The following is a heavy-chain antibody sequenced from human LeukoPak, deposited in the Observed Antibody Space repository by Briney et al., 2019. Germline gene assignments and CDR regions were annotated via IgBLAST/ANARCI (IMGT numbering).Heavy chain of an antibody. Sequence: SETLSLTCTVSGGSISSSSYYWGWIRQPPGKGLEWIGSIYYTRSTYYNPSLKSRVTISVDTSKNQFSLKLTSVTAADTAVYYCARGVTMIVVVIHDWYFNLWGRGTLVTVSS. CDR3: ARGVTMIVVVIHDWYFNL. CDR1: GGSISSSSYY. J-gene: IGHJ2*01. V-gene: IGHV4-39*01. D-gene: IGHD3-22*01. CDR2: IYYTRST.